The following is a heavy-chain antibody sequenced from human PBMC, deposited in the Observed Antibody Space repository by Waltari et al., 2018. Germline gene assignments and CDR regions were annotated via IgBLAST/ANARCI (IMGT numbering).Heavy chain of an antibody. J-gene: IGHJ4*02. CDR1: GFIFSDYW. V-gene: IGHV3-7*01. Sequence: QLVESGGGLVPPGGSLRLSCSASGFIFSDYWMTWVRQAPGKGLEWVANINQAGNVRIYLDSVRGRFTISRDNPDNSLFLHMANLRVEDTAVYYCASGPDHGDFWGQGTLVTVSS. CDR3: ASGPDHGDF. CDR2: INQAGNVR. D-gene: IGHD2-15*01.